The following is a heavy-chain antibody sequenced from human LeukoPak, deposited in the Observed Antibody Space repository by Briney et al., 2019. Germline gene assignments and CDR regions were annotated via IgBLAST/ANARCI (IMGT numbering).Heavy chain of an antibody. CDR2: ISGSGGST. CDR3: AKSVVVAATLDY. V-gene: IGHV3-23*01. D-gene: IGHD2-15*01. CDR1: GFTFSSYA. J-gene: IGHJ4*02. Sequence: GGSLRLSCAASGFTFSSYAMSWVRQAPGKGLEWVSAISGSGGSTYYADSVKGRFTISRDNSKNTLYPQMNSLRAEDTAVCYCAKSVVVAATLDYWGQGTLVTVSS.